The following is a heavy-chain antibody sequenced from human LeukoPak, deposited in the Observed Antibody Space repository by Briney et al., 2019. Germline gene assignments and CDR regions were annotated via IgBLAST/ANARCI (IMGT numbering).Heavy chain of an antibody. CDR2: LVYDGII. Sequence: GRSLRLACAASGFPFSSLGMHWVRQAPGKGLGWVARLVYDGIINYGDFAKGRFTISRDNSKSALYLEMNSLRVEDSGIYYCARDLSAAYDFWGQGVVVTVSS. J-gene: IGHJ4*02. V-gene: IGHV3-33*01. CDR3: ARDLSAAYDF. D-gene: IGHD2-21*01. CDR1: GFPFSSLG.